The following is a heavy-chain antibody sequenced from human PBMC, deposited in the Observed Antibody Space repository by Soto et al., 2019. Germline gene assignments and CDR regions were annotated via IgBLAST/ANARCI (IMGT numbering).Heavy chain of an antibody. CDR1: GYTFTSYG. V-gene: IGHV1-18*01. CDR2: ISVHNGNT. CDR3: ARNKYSSSFYYYYYMDV. D-gene: IGHD6-6*01. Sequence: ASVKVSCKASGYTFTSYGVSWVRQAPGQGLEWMGWISVHNGNTNYAQKFQGRVTMTTDTSTSAVYMELRSLRSDDTAVYYCARNKYSSSFYYYYYMDVWGKGTTVTVSS. J-gene: IGHJ6*03.